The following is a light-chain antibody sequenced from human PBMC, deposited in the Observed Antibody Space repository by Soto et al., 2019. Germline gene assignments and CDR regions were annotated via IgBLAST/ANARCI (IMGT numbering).Light chain of an antibody. J-gene: IGLJ1*01. Sequence: QSALTQPPSASGTPGQRVTISCYGSTSNIGTNIVSWYQQFPGTAPKLLIYANNQRPSGVPDRFSGSKSGTSASLAISGLQSEDEADYFWSVWDESLNGWRVFGTGTKVTVL. CDR1: TSNIGTNI. CDR3: SVWDESLNGWRV. CDR2: ANN. V-gene: IGLV1-44*01.